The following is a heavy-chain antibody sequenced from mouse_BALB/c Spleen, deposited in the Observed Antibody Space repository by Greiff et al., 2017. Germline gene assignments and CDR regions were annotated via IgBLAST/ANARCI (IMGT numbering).Heavy chain of an antibody. D-gene: IGHD2-3*01. Sequence: DVQLVESGGDLVKPGGSLKLSCAASGFTFSSYGMSWVRQTPDKRLEWVATISSGGSYTYYPDSVKGRFTISRDNAKNTLYLQMSSLKSEDTAMYYCARHEGYARYWYFDVWGAGTTVTVSS. CDR2: ISSGGSYT. J-gene: IGHJ1*01. V-gene: IGHV5-6*01. CDR3: ARHEGYARYWYFDV. CDR1: GFTFSSYG.